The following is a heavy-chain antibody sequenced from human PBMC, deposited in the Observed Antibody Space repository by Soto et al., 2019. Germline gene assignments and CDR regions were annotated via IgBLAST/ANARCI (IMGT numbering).Heavy chain of an antibody. Sequence: GGSLRLSCAASGFIINRDALSWVRQAPGKGLEWVAAINDRGDTTHYADSVKGRFTISRDTSKNTLYLQMNTLRAEDTAVYYCAKDKPGTTSSDYWGRGTLVTVSS. V-gene: IGHV3-23*01. CDR2: INDRGDTT. D-gene: IGHD1-1*01. CDR1: GFIINRDA. J-gene: IGHJ4*02. CDR3: AKDKPGTTSSDY.